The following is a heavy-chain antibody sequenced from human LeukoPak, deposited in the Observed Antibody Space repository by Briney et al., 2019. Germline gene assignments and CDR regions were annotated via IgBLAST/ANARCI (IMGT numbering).Heavy chain of an antibody. CDR1: GGSISSGLYS. CDR3: ARLQYCSGTSCYWFDP. J-gene: IGHJ5*02. V-gene: IGHV4-30-2*01. CDR2: IYHTGST. D-gene: IGHD2-2*01. Sequence: SSQTLSLTCDVSGGSISSGLYSWSWIRQPLGKGLEWIGDIYHTGSTYYNPSLKSRVTISVDTSKNQFSLRLSSVTAADTAVYYCARLQYCSGTSCYWFDPWGQGTLVTVSS.